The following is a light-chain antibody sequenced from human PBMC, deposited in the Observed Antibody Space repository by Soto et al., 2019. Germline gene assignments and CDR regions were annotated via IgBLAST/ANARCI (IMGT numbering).Light chain of an antibody. V-gene: IGLV9-49*01. CDR2: VGTGGIVG. Sequence: QLVLTQPPSASASLGASVTLTCTLSSGYSNYKVDWYQQRPGKGPRFVMRVGTGGIVGSKGDGIPDRFSVLGSGLNRYLTIKNIQEEDESDYHCGADHGSGSKFVDVFGGGTKVTVL. CDR1: SGYSNYK. CDR3: GADHGSGSKFVDV. J-gene: IGLJ2*01.